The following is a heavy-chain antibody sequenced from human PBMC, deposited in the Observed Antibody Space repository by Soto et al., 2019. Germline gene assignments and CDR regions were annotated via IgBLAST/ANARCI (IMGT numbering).Heavy chain of an antibody. CDR2: ISSSGGNT. CDR3: AKASRDPTPSYFDY. D-gene: IGHD3-10*01. V-gene: IGHV3-23*01. Sequence: GGSLRLSCAASGFTFNNYAMSWVRQAPGKGLDWVSAISSSGGNTYYADSVKGRFTISRDNSKKTLYVQMNSLRAEDTAVYYCAKASRDPTPSYFDYWGQGTLVTVSS. CDR1: GFTFNNYA. J-gene: IGHJ4*02.